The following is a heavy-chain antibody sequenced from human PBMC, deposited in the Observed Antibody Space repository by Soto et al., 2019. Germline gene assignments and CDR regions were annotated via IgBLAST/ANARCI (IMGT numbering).Heavy chain of an antibody. CDR2: IIPIFGTA. Sequence: SVKVSCKASGGTFSSYAISWVRQAPGQGLEWMGGIIPIFGTAKYAQKFQGRVTITADESTSTAYMELSSLRSEDTAVYYCARGGGYCSGGSCYIGSFDYWGQGTLVTVSS. D-gene: IGHD2-15*01. CDR3: ARGGGYCSGGSCYIGSFDY. J-gene: IGHJ4*02. V-gene: IGHV1-69*13. CDR1: GGTFSSYA.